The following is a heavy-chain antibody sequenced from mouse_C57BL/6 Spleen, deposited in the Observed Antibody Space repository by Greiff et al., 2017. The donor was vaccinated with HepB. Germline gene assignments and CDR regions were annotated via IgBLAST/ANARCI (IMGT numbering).Heavy chain of an antibody. D-gene: IGHD1-1*01. J-gene: IGHJ4*01. CDR3: DRWDYYGSSSYYYAMDY. Sequence: VQLKQSGPGLVQPSQSLSITCTVSGFSLTSYGVHWVRQSPGKGLEWLGVIWSGGSTDYNAAFISRLSISKDNTKSQVFFKMNSLQADDTAINYCDRWDYYGSSSYYYAMDYWGQGTSVTVSS. CDR1: GFSLTSYG. CDR2: IWSGGST. V-gene: IGHV2-2*01.